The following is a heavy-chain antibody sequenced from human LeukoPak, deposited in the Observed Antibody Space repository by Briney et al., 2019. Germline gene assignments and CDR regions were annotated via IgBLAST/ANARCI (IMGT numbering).Heavy chain of an antibody. J-gene: IGHJ3*02. CDR3: ASLPFGAFDI. CDR2: IYSGGST. Sequence: GGSLRLSCAASGFTVSSNYMSWVRQAPGKGLEWVSVIYSGGSTYYADSVKGRFTISRDNSKNTPYLQMNSLRAEDTAVYYCASLPFGAFDIWGQGTMVTVSS. CDR1: GFTVSSNY. V-gene: IGHV3-66*01. D-gene: IGHD3-16*01.